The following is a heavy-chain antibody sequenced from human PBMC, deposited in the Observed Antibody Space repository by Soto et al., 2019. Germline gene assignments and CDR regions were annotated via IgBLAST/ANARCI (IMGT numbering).Heavy chain of an antibody. V-gene: IGHV1-18*01. CDR3: ARPSGSYGDYAWSLKY. Sequence: QVQLVQSGAEVKKPGASVKVSCKASGYTFTGYSVGWVRQAPGQGLEWMGWISAYSDDTYYTQRFQDRLTMTTDASTSTAYMELRSLRSDDTAVYYCARPSGSYGDYAWSLKYWGQGTLVTVSS. CDR2: ISAYSDDT. J-gene: IGHJ4*02. D-gene: IGHD4-17*01. CDR1: GYTFTGYS.